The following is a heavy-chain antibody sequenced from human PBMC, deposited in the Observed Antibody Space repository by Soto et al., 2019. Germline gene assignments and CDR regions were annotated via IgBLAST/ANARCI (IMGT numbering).Heavy chain of an antibody. Sequence: QLQLQESGPGVVKPSETLSLTCTVSGDSIISSDFYWGWVRQPPGKGLEWIGSIFYLGSSYYNPSLKSRVTMSVDTSKNQFSLRLRSVTAADTALYFCARHSLALRKNNWFDPWGQGIMVTVSS. J-gene: IGHJ5*02. D-gene: IGHD3-3*02. CDR3: ARHSLALRKNNWFDP. V-gene: IGHV4-39*01. CDR1: GDSIISSDFY. CDR2: IFYLGSS.